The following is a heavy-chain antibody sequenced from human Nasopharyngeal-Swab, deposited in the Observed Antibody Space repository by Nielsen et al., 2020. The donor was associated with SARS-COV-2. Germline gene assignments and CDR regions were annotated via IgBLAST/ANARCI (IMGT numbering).Heavy chain of an antibody. Sequence: ASVKVSCQASGYTFTSYDINWVRQATGQGLEWMGWMNPNSGNTGYAQKFQGRVTMTRNTSISTAYMELSSLRSEDTAVYYCARGFLRSLGGSYYYYGMDVWGQGTTVTVSS. J-gene: IGHJ6*02. V-gene: IGHV1-8*01. CDR2: MNPNSGNT. CDR1: GYTFTSYD. D-gene: IGHD2/OR15-2a*01. CDR3: ARGFLRSLGGSYYYYGMDV.